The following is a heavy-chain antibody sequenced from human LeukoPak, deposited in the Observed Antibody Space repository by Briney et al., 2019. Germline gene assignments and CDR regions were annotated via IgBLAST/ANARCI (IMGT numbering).Heavy chain of an antibody. Sequence: GSLRLSCAASGFTLTTYSMNWVRQAPGKGLEWVSYISGSSTTIYYADSVKGRFTISRDNAKNSLYLQMSSLRDEDTAVYYCARSAGSGSHLFDYWRQGTLVTVSS. V-gene: IGHV3-48*02. D-gene: IGHD1-26*01. CDR1: GFTLTTYS. J-gene: IGHJ4*02. CDR3: ARSAGSGSHLFDY. CDR2: ISGSSTTI.